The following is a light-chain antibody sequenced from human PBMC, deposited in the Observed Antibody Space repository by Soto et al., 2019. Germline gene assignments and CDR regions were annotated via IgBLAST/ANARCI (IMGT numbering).Light chain of an antibody. CDR1: QSISRY. Sequence: ETVLTQSPAILSLSPGERATLFCRASQSISRYLAWYQQKPGQAPRLLIYDASNRATGTPDRFSGSGSGTDFSLTISRLEPEDFAVYYCQKRSNWPPITFGRGTRVDIK. CDR2: DAS. V-gene: IGKV3-11*01. CDR3: QKRSNWPPIT. J-gene: IGKJ5*01.